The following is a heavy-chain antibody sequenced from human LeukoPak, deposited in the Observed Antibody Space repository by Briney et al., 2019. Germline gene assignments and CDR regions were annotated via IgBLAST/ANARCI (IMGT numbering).Heavy chain of an antibody. J-gene: IGHJ4*02. Sequence: SVKVSCKASGYTFTSYAISWVRQAPGQGLEWMGGIIPIFGTANYAQKFQGRVTITADKSTSTAYMELSSLRSEDTAVYYCARDRPTYYYGSGSYDLGYWGQGTLVTVSS. V-gene: IGHV1-69*06. D-gene: IGHD3-10*01. CDR1: GYTFTSYA. CDR3: ARDRPTYYYGSGSYDLGY. CDR2: IIPIFGTA.